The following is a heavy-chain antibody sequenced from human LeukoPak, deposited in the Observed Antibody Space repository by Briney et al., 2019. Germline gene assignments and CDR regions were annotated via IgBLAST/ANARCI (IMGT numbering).Heavy chain of an antibody. D-gene: IGHD5-18*01. V-gene: IGHV3-30-3*01. J-gene: IGHJ4*02. CDR1: GFTFNTAT. CDR2: TLYDGSKE. Sequence: GGSLSFSFSASGFTFNTATRHWLRQAPGKGLEWVALTLYDGSKEYYADSVKGRFTISRDNSRNTLYLQMDSLTVEDTSVYFCIREQGYTNGPSFNNGGQGTLVTVSS. CDR3: IREQGYTNGPSFNN.